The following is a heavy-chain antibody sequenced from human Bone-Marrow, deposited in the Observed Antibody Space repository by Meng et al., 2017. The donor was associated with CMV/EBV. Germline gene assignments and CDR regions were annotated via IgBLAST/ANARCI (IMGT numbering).Heavy chain of an antibody. D-gene: IGHD5-24*01. V-gene: IGHV4-59*01. Sequence: SETLSLTCTVSGGSISSYYWSWIRQPPGKGLEWIGYIYYSGSTNYNPSLKSRVTISVDTSKNQFYLKLSSVTAADTAVDYCARVEMATIWLFDPWGQGTLVTVSS. CDR2: IYYSGST. CDR1: GGSISSYY. J-gene: IGHJ5*02. CDR3: ARVEMATIWLFDP.